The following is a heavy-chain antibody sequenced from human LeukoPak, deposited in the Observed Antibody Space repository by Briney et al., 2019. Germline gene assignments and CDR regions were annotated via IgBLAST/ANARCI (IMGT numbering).Heavy chain of an antibody. J-gene: IGHJ6*02. CDR1: GFTFSSYS. V-gene: IGHV3-21*01. D-gene: IGHD4-17*01. CDR2: ISTSSSYI. Sequence: GGSLRLSCAASGFTFSSYSKNWVRQAPGKGLEWVSSISTSSSYIYYADSVKGRFTISRDNAKNSLYLQMNSLRAEDTAVYYCAREGYGDYYYYYGMDVWGQGTTVTVSS. CDR3: AREGYGDYYYYYGMDV.